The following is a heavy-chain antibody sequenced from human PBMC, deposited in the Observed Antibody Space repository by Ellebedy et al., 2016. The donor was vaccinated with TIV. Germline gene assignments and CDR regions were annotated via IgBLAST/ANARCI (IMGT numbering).Heavy chain of an antibody. CDR1: GFTFSSYS. Sequence: GESLKISCAASGFTFSSYSMNWVRQAPGKGLEWVSSISSSSTYIYYAGSVKGRFTISRDNAKNSLYLQMNSLRAEDTAVYYCARDYYDSSGYGPSTTYYMDVWGKGTTVTVSS. CDR3: ARDYYDSSGYGPSTTYYMDV. D-gene: IGHD3-22*01. CDR2: ISSSSTYI. J-gene: IGHJ6*03. V-gene: IGHV3-21*01.